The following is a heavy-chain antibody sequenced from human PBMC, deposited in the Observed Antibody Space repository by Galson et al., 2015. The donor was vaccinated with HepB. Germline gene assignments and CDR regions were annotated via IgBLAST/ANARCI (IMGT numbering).Heavy chain of an antibody. J-gene: IGHJ6*03. Sequence: SLRLSCAASGFTFSNAWMNWVRQAPGKGLEWVGLIRSKTHGGTIDYAAPVKGRFTFSRDDSKSTLYLQMNSLKTEDTAVYYCTTKDYSNYPRSYYYMDVWGKGTTVTVSS. D-gene: IGHD4-11*01. CDR2: IRSKTHGGTI. V-gene: IGHV3-15*07. CDR3: TTKDYSNYPRSYYYMDV. CDR1: GFTFSNAW.